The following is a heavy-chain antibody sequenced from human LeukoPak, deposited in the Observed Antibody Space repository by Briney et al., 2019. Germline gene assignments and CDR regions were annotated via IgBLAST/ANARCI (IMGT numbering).Heavy chain of an antibody. D-gene: IGHD3-10*01. CDR3: ATPYGSGSYLDY. Sequence: PGGSLRLSCAASGFTFSSYCMSWVRQAPGKGLEWVANIKQDGSEKHYVDSVKGRFTISRDNAKNSLYLQMNSLRAEDTAVYYCATPYGSGSYLDYWGQGTLVTVSS. J-gene: IGHJ4*02. V-gene: IGHV3-7*01. CDR1: GFTFSSYC. CDR2: IKQDGSEK.